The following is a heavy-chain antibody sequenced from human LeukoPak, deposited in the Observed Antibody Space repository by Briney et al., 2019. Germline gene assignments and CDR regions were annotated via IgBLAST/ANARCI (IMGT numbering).Heavy chain of an antibody. CDR2: VSDDQTNK. CDR3: AKLGSGWLSGYFEC. V-gene: IGHV3-30-3*02. D-gene: IGHD6-19*01. CDR1: GFIFSNYA. Sequence: PGGSLRLSCAASGFIFSNYAMHWARQPPGKGLEWVAVVSDDQTNKYYADSVKGRFTISRDNSKNTLYLQMNSLRAEDTAVYYCAKLGSGWLSGYFECWGQGTLVTVSS. J-gene: IGHJ4*02.